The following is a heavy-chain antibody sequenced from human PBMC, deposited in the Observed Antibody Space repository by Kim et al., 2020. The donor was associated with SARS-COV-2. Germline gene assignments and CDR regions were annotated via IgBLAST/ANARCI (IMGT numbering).Heavy chain of an antibody. CDR3: AKDPGGYCSGGTCYSEGYYFDY. D-gene: IGHD2-15*01. CDR1: GFTFSTYA. Sequence: GGSMRLSCAASGFTFSTYAMSWVRQAPGKGLEWVSAVRGSGGSTYYVDSVKGRFTISRDNSKNTLYLQMNSLRAEDTAVYYCAKDPGGYCSGGTCYSEGYYFDYWGRGTLVTVSS. CDR2: VRGSGGST. V-gene: IGHV3-23*01. J-gene: IGHJ4*02.